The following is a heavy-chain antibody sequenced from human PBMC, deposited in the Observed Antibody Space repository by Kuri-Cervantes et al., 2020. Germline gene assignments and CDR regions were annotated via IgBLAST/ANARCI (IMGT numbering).Heavy chain of an antibody. V-gene: IGHV3-9*02. Sequence: GGSLRLSCVASGFTSQDHAMHWVRQAPGKGLEWVSGIYWNSDTTGYADSVKGRFTISRDNAKNSLYLQMNSLRAEDTALYYCATYGDYFDYWGQGTLVTVSS. CDR2: IYWNSDTT. CDR3: ATYGDYFDY. CDR1: GFTSQDHA. D-gene: IGHD4-17*01. J-gene: IGHJ4*02.